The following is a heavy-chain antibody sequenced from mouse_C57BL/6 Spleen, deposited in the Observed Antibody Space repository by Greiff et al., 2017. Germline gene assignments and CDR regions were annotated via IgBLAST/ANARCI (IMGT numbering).Heavy chain of an antibody. J-gene: IGHJ3*01. CDR2: IDPSDSET. Sequence: QVQLQQSGAELVRPGSSVKLSCKASGYTFTSYWMHWVKQRPIQGLEWIGNIDPSDSETHYNQKFKDKATLTVDKSSSTAYMQLSSLTSEDSAVYYCAREDYYGSSYGFAYWGQGTLVTVSA. D-gene: IGHD1-1*01. CDR1: GYTFTSYW. V-gene: IGHV1-52*01. CDR3: AREDYYGSSYGFAY.